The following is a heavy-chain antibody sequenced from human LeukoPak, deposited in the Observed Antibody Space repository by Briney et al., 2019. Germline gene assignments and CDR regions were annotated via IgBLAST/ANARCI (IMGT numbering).Heavy chain of an antibody. V-gene: IGHV3-11*04. CDR2: ISGSGSTI. J-gene: IGHJ4*02. CDR3: ARDRGIVVVPAAVFDY. CDR1: GFTFSDYY. Sequence: GGSLRLSCAASGFTFSDYYMSWIRQAPGKGLEWVSYISGSGSTIYYADSVKGRFTISRDNAKNSLYLQMNSLRAEDTAVYYCARDRGIVVVPAAVFDYWGQGTLVTVSS. D-gene: IGHD2-2*01.